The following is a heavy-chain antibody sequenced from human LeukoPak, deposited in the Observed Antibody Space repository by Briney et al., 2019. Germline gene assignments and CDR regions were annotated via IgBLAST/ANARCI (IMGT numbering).Heavy chain of an antibody. Sequence: SETLSLTCTVSGGSISSYYWSWIRQPPGKGLEWIGYIYYSGSTNYKSSLKSRVTISVDTSKNQFSLKLSSVTAADTAVYYCARDGVYCSGGSCYLHLDYWGQGTLVTVSS. CDR3: ARDGVYCSGGSCYLHLDY. D-gene: IGHD2-15*01. CDR1: GGSISSYY. CDR2: IYYSGST. V-gene: IGHV4-59*01. J-gene: IGHJ4*02.